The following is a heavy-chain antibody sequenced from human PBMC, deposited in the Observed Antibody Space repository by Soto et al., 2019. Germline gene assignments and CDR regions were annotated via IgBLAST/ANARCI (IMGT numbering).Heavy chain of an antibody. CDR3: ATLGASEYYFYS. D-gene: IGHD2-15*01. J-gene: IGHJ4*02. CDR1: GFTFSSYA. CDR2: ISGSGGST. V-gene: IGHV3-23*01. Sequence: GRSLRLSCAASGFTFSSYAMSWVRQAPGKGLEWVSAISGSGGSTYYADSVKGRFTISRDNSKNTLYLQMNCLRAEDTAVHYCATLGASEYYFYSCYQGALLTISA.